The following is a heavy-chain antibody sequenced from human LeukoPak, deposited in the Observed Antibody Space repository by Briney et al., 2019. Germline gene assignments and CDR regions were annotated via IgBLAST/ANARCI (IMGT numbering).Heavy chain of an antibody. CDR3: ARSVVVPAAMPDY. J-gene: IGHJ4*02. V-gene: IGHV1-2*02. D-gene: IGHD2-2*01. CDR2: INPNSGGI. CDR1: GYTFTGYY. Sequence: GASVKVSCKASGYTFTGYYMHWVRQAPGQGLEWMGWINPNSGGINYAQKFQGRVTMTRDTSISTAYMELSRLRSDDTAVYYCARSVVVPAAMPDYWGQGTLVTVSS.